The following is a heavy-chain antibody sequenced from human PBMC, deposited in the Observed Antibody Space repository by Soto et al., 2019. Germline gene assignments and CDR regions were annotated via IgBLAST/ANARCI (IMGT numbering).Heavy chain of an antibody. CDR2: FGPEDGET. CDR3: ATGPFTVTPYGLLDY. D-gene: IGHD4-17*01. CDR1: GYTLTELS. V-gene: IGHV1-24*01. Sequence: ASVKVSCKVSGYTLTELSMHWVRQAPGKGFEWMGGFGPEDGETIYAQKFQGRVTMTEDTSIDTAYMELSSLRSEDTAVYYCATGPFTVTPYGLLDYWGPGTLVTVSS. J-gene: IGHJ4*02.